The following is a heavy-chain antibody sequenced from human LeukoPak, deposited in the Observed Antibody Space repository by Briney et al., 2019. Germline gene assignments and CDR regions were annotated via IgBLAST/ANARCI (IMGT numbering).Heavy chain of an antibody. Sequence: GASLRLSCVASGLTFSNYAMSWVRQAPGKGLEWVSAITGSGDSTFNADSVKGRFTISRDNSKNTLHLQMNNLRAEDTAVYYCAKSRIVVVTAIDYWGQGILVTVSS. CDR1: GLTFSNYA. V-gene: IGHV3-23*01. D-gene: IGHD2-21*02. J-gene: IGHJ4*02. CDR3: AKSRIVVVTAIDY. CDR2: ITGSGDST.